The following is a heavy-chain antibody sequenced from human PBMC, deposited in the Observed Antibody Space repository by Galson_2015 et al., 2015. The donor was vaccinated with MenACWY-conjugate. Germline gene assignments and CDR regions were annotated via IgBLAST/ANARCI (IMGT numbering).Heavy chain of an antibody. Sequence: SLRLSCAASGFTFSSYSMNWVRQAPGKGLEWVSYISGSGGSTYYADSVKGRFTISRDNSKNTLYLQMNSLRAEDTAVYYCAKKYSYGYEYFQHWGQGTPVTVSS. V-gene: IGHV3-23*01. D-gene: IGHD5-18*01. CDR1: GFTFSSYS. CDR2: ISGSGGST. CDR3: AKKYSYGYEYFQH. J-gene: IGHJ1*01.